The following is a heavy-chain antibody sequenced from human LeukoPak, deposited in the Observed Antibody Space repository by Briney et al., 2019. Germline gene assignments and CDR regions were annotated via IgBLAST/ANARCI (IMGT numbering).Heavy chain of an antibody. CDR2: IYTSGST. CDR1: GGSISSYY. J-gene: IGHJ6*02. V-gene: IGHV4-4*07. CDR3: ARDHITHGMDV. D-gene: IGHD2-21*01. Sequence: SETLSLTCTVSGGSISSYYWSWIRQPAGKGLEWIGRIYTSGSTNYNPSLKSRVTMSVDTSKNQSSLKLSSVPAADTAVYYCARDHITHGMDVWGQGTTVTVSS.